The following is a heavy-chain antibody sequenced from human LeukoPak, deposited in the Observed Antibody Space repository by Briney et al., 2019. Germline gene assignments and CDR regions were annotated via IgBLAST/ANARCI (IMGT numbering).Heavy chain of an antibody. CDR3: ARGLSYSYYYMDV. D-gene: IGHD6-19*01. J-gene: IGHJ6*03. Sequence: SETLSLTCVVSGYSISSGYFWGWIRQPPGKGLEWIGYIYYTGSTNYNPSLKSRVTISVDTSKNQFSLKLSSVTAADTAVYYCARGLSYSYYYMDVWGKGTTVTISS. V-gene: IGHV4-61*01. CDR2: IYYTGST. CDR1: GYSISSGYF.